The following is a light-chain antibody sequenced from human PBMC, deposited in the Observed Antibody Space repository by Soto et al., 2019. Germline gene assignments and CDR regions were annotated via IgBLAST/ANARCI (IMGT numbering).Light chain of an antibody. CDR2: DDA. CDR1: NLEIKS. CDR3: QVWDANSGLV. Sequence: ELTQPPSVSVAPGQTASLTCGGNNLEIKSVHWYQQKPGQAPVLVVHDDADRPSGIPERFSGSNSGNTATLTISRVDAGDEADYYCQVWDANSGLVFGGGTKLTVL. J-gene: IGLJ2*01. V-gene: IGLV3-21*02.